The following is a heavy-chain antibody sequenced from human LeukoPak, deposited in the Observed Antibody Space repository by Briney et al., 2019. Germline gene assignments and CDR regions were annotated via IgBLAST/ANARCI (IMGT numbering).Heavy chain of an antibody. Sequence: SETLSLTCAVSGGSISSGGYSWSWIRQPPGKGLECIGYIYHSGSTYYNPSLKSRVTISVDRSKNQFSLKLSSVTAADTAVYYCARGYEGNYYYYYGMDVWAKGTTVTVSS. CDR1: GGSISSGGYS. CDR3: ARGYEGNYYYYYGMDV. CDR2: IYHSGST. J-gene: IGHJ6*04. D-gene: IGHD1-1*01. V-gene: IGHV4-30-2*01.